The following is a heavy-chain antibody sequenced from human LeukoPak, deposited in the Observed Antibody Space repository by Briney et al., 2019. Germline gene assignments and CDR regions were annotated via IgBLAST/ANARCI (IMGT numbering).Heavy chain of an antibody. D-gene: IGHD1-7*01. V-gene: IGHV4-34*01. CDR2: INHSGST. CDR1: GGSFSGYY. CDR3: ATPSRSWNSHAFDI. J-gene: IGHJ3*02. Sequence: SETLSLTCAVYGGSFSGYYWSWIRQPPGKGLEWIGEINHSGSTNYNPSLKSRVTISVDTSKNQFSLKLSSVTAADTAVYYCATPSRSWNSHAFDIWGQGTMVTVSS.